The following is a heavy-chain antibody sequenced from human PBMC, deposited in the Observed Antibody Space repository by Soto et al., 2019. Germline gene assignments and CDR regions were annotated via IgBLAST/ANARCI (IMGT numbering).Heavy chain of an antibody. Sequence: QVQLQESGPGLVKPSETLSLTCTVSGGSISSYYWSWIRQPPGKGLEWIGYIDYSGNTNYNPSLKSRVTISVDTSKNQFSLKLSSVTAADTAVYYCARGPPDGDYVDYWGQGTLVTVSS. J-gene: IGHJ4*02. CDR2: IDYSGNT. CDR3: ARGPPDGDYVDY. CDR1: GGSISSYY. D-gene: IGHD4-17*01. V-gene: IGHV4-59*01.